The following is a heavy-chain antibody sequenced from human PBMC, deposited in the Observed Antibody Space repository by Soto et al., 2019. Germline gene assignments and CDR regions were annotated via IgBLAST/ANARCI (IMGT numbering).Heavy chain of an antibody. CDR1: GFTFSDYY. CDR2: ISRRSTTI. V-gene: IGHV3-11*01. J-gene: IGHJ4*02. D-gene: IGHD4-17*01. Sequence: QVQLVESGGGLVKPGGSLRLSCAASGFTFSDYYMTWIRQAPGKGLEWISYISRRSTTINYADSVKGRFTISRDNARKSVYLEMNSLRAEDTAVYYCAIPDYGGYGGPDYWGQGTQVTVSS. CDR3: AIPDYGGYGGPDY.